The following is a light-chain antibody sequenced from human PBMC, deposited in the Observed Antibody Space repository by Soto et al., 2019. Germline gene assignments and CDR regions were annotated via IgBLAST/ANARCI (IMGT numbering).Light chain of an antibody. Sequence: EIVLTQSPGTLSLSPGERATLSCRASQSFSSSYLAWYQQKPGQAPRLLIYGSSSRATGIPDRFSGSGSGTDFTLTISRLEPEDFAVYSCQQYGSSPYTFGQGTKLEIK. CDR3: QQYGSSPYT. CDR1: QSFSSSY. CDR2: GSS. J-gene: IGKJ2*01. V-gene: IGKV3-20*01.